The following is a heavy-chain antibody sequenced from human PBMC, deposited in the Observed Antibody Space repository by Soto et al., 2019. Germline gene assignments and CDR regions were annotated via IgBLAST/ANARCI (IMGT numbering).Heavy chain of an antibody. V-gene: IGHV1-69*13. J-gene: IGHJ4*02. D-gene: IGHD3-22*01. Sequence: ASVKVSCKASGGTFSSYAISWVRQAPGQGLEWMGGIIPIFGTANYAQKFQGRVTITADESTSTAYMELSSLRSEDTAVYYCARVLHDSSGYYPVYYFDYWGQGTLVTVSS. CDR2: IIPIFGTA. CDR3: ARVLHDSSGYYPVYYFDY. CDR1: GGTFSSYA.